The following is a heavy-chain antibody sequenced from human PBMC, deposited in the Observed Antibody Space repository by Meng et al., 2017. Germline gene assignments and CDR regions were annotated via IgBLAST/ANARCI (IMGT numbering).Heavy chain of an antibody. CDR1: GFTFSSSS. J-gene: IGHJ3*02. V-gene: IGHV3-23*01. CDR3: AKSRVIAVSGGVAFDI. CDR2: ISGSGGST. D-gene: IGHD6-19*01. Sequence: GGSLRLSCSASGFTFSSSSMNWVRQAPGKGLEWVSAISGSGGSTYYADSVKGRFTISRDNSKNTLYLQINSLRAEDTAVYYCAKSRVIAVSGGVAFDIWGQGTMVTVSS.